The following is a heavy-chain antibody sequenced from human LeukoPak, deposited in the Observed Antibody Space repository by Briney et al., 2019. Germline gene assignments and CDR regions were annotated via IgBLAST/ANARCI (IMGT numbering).Heavy chain of an antibody. CDR1: GGSIRNYY. Sequence: PSETLSLTCTVSGGSIRNYYWSWIRQPPGKGLEWIGEINHSGSTNYNPSLKSRVTISVDTSKNQFSLKLSSVTAADTAVYYCHSSGYAYYFDLWGRGTLVTVSS. CDR3: HSSGYAYYFDL. V-gene: IGHV4-34*01. D-gene: IGHD3-22*01. J-gene: IGHJ2*01. CDR2: INHSGST.